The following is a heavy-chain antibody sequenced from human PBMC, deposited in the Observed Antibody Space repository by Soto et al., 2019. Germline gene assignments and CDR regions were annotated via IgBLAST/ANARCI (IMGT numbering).Heavy chain of an antibody. CDR3: AKDSAYSSSGFDH. Sequence: GGSLRLSCAASGFSFTNYGMHWVRQAPGKGLEWVAAISYDGSNKHYADSVKGRFTISRDNSRNTLYLRLNSLTPEDTGLHYCAKDSAYSSSGFDHWGQGTLVTVSS. CDR2: ISYDGSNK. V-gene: IGHV3-30*18. J-gene: IGHJ4*02. D-gene: IGHD6-13*01. CDR1: GFSFTNYG.